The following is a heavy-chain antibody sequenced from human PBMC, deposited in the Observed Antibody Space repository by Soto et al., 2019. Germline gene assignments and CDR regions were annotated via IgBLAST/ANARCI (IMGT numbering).Heavy chain of an antibody. J-gene: IGHJ4*02. CDR1: GYTFISYG. V-gene: IGHV1-18*01. Sequence: QVQLVQSGAEVKKPGASVKVSCKASGYTFISYGISWVRQDPGQGLEWMGGISGYNGNTKYAQKPQGRVPMTTDTSTSTAYMALMSLRSDDTAVYYCARALGAPIVDYWGQGTRATVSS. D-gene: IGHD1-26*01. CDR3: ARALGAPIVDY. CDR2: ISGYNGNT.